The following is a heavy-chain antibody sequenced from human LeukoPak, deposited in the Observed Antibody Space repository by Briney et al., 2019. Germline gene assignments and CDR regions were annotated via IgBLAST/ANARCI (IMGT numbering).Heavy chain of an antibody. CDR3: AGGYLSQWLAPGLDAFDI. CDR2: IYSGGST. CDR1: GFTLSSNY. V-gene: IGHV3-53*01. J-gene: IGHJ3*02. D-gene: IGHD6-19*01. Sequence: GGSLRLSCAASGFTLSSNYMSWVRQAPGKVLEWVSVIYSGGSTYYADSVKGRFTISRDNSKNTLYLQMNSLRAEDTAVYYCAGGYLSQWLAPGLDAFDIWGQGTMVTVSS.